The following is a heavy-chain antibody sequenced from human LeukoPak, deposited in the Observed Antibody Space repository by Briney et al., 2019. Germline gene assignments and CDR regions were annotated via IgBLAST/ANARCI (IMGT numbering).Heavy chain of an antibody. CDR3: AKVQSNSSGWYGPFDY. CDR2: ISGSGGST. Sequence: PGGSLRLSCVASGFTFSSFGMSWVRQAPGKGLEWVSAISGSGGSTYYADSVKGRFTISRDNSKNTLYLQMNSLRAEDTAVYYCAKVQSNSSGWYGPFDYWGQGTLVTVSS. J-gene: IGHJ4*02. D-gene: IGHD6-19*01. V-gene: IGHV3-23*01. CDR1: GFTFSSFG.